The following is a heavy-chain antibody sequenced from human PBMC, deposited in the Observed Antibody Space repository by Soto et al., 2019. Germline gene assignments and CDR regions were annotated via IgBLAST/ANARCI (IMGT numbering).Heavy chain of an antibody. CDR1: GYSLDTFG. CDR3: ARCYCSVGSWFTCWHFDL. CDR2: ISIEKGDT. Sequence: QVQVVQSGAEVKKPGASVKVACKASGYSLDTFGMSWVRQAPGQGLEWMGWISIEKGDTNSAQKFQDRVTMTTDTSTSTAYMELRSLTSDDTAVYYCARCYCSVGSWFTCWHFDLWGRGTLVTVSS. J-gene: IGHJ2*01. V-gene: IGHV1-18*01. D-gene: IGHD2-15*01.